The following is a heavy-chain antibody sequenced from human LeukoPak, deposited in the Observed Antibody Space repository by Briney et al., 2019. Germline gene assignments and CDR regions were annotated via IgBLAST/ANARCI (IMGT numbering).Heavy chain of an antibody. J-gene: IGHJ4*02. V-gene: IGHV4-59*08. Sequence: SETLSLTCTVSGGSISSYYWSWIRQPPGKGLEWIGYIHYSGSTNYNPSLKSRVTISVDTSKNQFSLKLSSVTAADTAVYYCARQSFAPFQVGPETPIESWGQGTLVTVPS. CDR2: IHYSGST. D-gene: IGHD1-26*01. CDR3: ARQSFAPFQVGPETPIES. CDR1: GGSISSYY.